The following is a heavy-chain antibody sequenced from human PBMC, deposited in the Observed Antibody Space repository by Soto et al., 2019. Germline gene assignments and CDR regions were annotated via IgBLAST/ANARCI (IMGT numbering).Heavy chain of an antibody. Sequence: LSLTCTVSGGSITSYYWSWIRQPPGKGLEWIGYIYYSGSTDYNPSLESRVTIDTSKKQLSLRLNSVTAADTAVYYCAGGDRYNDYYGMDVWGQGTTVTVSS. V-gene: IGHV4-59*01. J-gene: IGHJ6*02. CDR1: GGSITSYY. CDR2: IYYSGST. CDR3: AGGDRYNDYYGMDV.